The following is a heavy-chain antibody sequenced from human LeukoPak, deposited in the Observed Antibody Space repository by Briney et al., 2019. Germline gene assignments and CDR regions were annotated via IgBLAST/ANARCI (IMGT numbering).Heavy chain of an antibody. CDR1: GYTFTGYY. CDR2: INPNSGGT. D-gene: IGHD2-2*01. CDR3: ARLSGHCSSTSCSLEHFDY. Sequence: ASVKVSCKASGYTFTGYYMHWVRQAPGQGLEWMGWINPNSGGTNYAQKFQGRVTMTRDTSISTAYMELSRLRSDDTAVYYCARLSGHCSSTSCSLEHFDYWGQGTLVTVSS. V-gene: IGHV1-2*02. J-gene: IGHJ4*02.